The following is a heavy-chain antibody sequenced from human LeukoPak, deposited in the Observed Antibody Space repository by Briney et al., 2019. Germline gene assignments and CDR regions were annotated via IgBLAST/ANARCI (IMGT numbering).Heavy chain of an antibody. Sequence: PGGSLRLSCAASGFTFSSYAMQWVRQAPGKGLAWVAVISDDGSDKNYADSVKGLFTISRDNSKHTLYLQMNSLGADDTAVYYCARAVYRSGGYYFDYWGQGTLVIVSS. D-gene: IGHD6-19*01. CDR1: GFTFSSYA. CDR3: ARAVYRSGGYYFDY. J-gene: IGHJ4*02. V-gene: IGHV3-30*04. CDR2: ISDDGSDK.